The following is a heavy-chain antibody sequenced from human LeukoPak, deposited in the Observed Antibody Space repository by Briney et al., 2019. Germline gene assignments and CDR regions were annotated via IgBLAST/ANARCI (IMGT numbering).Heavy chain of an antibody. D-gene: IGHD1-1*01. J-gene: IGHJ3*02. Sequence: ASVKVSCKVSGYTLTELSMHWVRQAPGKGLEWMGGFDPEDGETIYAQKFQGRVTMTEDTSTDTAYMELSSLRSEDTAVYYCAKGWTPHDAFDIWGQGTMVTVSS. CDR3: AKGWTPHDAFDI. CDR1: GYTLTELS. CDR2: FDPEDGET. V-gene: IGHV1-24*01.